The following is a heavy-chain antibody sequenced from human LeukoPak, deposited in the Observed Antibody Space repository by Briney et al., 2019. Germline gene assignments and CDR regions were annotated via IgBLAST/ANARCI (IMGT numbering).Heavy chain of an antibody. CDR2: INTVASYI. V-gene: IGHV3-21*01. J-gene: IGHJ4*02. Sequence: GGSLRLSCAAYGFTFSSYIFNWVRQAPGKGLEWVSSINTVASYIYYADSVRGRFTISRDNAENSLWLQMNGLRAEDSAVYYCARLRRNSDRSGFYYYYDNWGQGTLVGVS. CDR1: GFTFSSYI. D-gene: IGHD3-22*01. CDR3: ARLRRNSDRSGFYYYYDN.